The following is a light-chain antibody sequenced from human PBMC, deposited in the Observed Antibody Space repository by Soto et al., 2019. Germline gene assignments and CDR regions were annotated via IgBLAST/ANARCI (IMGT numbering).Light chain of an antibody. CDR3: QQYNSWPGT. J-gene: IGKJ1*01. Sequence: EIVMTQSPATLSVSPGERATLSCRASQSVSSNLAWYQQKPGQAPSLLIYGPSTRATGIPTRFSGSGSGTRFPLTISSLQSEDFAVYYCQQYNSWPGTFGQGTKVEIK. CDR1: QSVSSN. V-gene: IGKV3-15*01. CDR2: GPS.